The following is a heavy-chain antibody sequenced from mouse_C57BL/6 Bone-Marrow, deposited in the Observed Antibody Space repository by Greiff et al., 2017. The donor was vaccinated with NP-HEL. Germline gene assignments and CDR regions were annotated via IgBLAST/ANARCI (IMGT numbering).Heavy chain of an antibody. V-gene: IGHV14-4*01. CDR1: GFNIKDDY. CDR2: IDPENGDT. Sequence: VQLQQSGAELVRPGASVKLSCTASGFNIKDDYMHWVKQRPEQGLEWIGWIDPENGDTEYASKFQGKATITADTSSNTAYLQLSSLTSEDTAVYYCTTVKSLWTLDYWGQGTTLTVSS. D-gene: IGHD1-1*02. CDR3: TTVKSLWTLDY. J-gene: IGHJ2*01.